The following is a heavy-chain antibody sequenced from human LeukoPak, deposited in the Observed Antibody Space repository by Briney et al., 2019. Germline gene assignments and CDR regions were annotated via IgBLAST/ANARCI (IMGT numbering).Heavy chain of an antibody. Sequence: GGSLRLSCAASGFTFDDYAMHWVRQAPGKGLEWVSGISRNSGSIGYADSVKGRFTISRDNAKNSLYLQMNSLRAEDTALYYCAKGGSPIAAAGTSWGQGTLVTVSS. CDR1: GFTFDDYA. D-gene: IGHD6-13*01. J-gene: IGHJ5*02. V-gene: IGHV3-9*01. CDR3: AKGGSPIAAAGTS. CDR2: ISRNSGSI.